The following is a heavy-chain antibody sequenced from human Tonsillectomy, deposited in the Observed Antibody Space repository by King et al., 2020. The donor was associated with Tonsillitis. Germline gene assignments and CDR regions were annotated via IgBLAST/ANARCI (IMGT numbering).Heavy chain of an antibody. J-gene: IGHJ4*02. Sequence: QLVQSGAEVKKPGASVKVSCKASGYTFTRYYMHWVRQAPGQGLEWMGIINPSGGSTSYAQKFQGRVTMTRETSTSTVYMELSGLRSDDTAVYYCARGGLVGATYFDYWGQGTLVTVSS. CDR1: GYTFTRYY. V-gene: IGHV1-46*01. CDR2: INPSGGST. CDR3: ARGGLVGATYFDY. D-gene: IGHD1-26*01.